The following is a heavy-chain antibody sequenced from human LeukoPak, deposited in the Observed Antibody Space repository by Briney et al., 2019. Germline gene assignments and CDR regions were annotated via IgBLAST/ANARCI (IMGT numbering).Heavy chain of an antibody. V-gene: IGHV4-59*08. Sequence: SETLSLTCTVPGGSISSYYWSWIRQPPGEGLEWLGYIYYTGSTNYNPSLKSRVTISVDTSKSQFSLKLSSVTAADTAMYYCARYRASGSYAFDIWGQGAMVTVSS. CDR3: ARYRASGSYAFDI. CDR2: IYYTGST. CDR1: GGSISSYY. D-gene: IGHD1-26*01. J-gene: IGHJ3*02.